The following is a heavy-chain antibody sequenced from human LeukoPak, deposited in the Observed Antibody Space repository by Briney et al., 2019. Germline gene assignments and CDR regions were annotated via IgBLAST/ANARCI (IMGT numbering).Heavy chain of an antibody. D-gene: IGHD3-10*01. CDR1: GFTFSSYA. CDR3: AKNRLVRGTYYFDY. J-gene: IGHJ4*02. CDR2: ISGSGGST. V-gene: IGHV3-23*01. Sequence: GGSLRLSCAASGFTFSSYAMSWVRQAPGKGLEWVSAISGSGGSTYYADSVKGRFTISRDNSKNTLYLQMNGLRAEDTAVYYCAKNRLVRGTYYFDYWGQGTLVTVSS.